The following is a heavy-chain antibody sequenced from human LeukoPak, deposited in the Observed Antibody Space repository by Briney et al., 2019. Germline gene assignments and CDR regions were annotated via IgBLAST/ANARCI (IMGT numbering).Heavy chain of an antibody. CDR3: ARPRDYYLKDSFDI. CDR2: TSYSGNI. D-gene: IGHD3-22*01. CDR1: GVSISSRVYY. J-gene: IGHJ3*02. V-gene: IGHV4-39*01. Sequence: SETLSLTCSVSGVSISSRVYYWGWIRQPPGKGLEWIGSTSYSGNIYYNLSLKSRVTISVDTSKNQFSLKLSSVTAADTAMYYCARPRDYYLKDSFDIWGQGTMVTVSS.